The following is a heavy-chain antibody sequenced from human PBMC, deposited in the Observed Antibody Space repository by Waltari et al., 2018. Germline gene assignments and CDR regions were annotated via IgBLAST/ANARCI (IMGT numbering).Heavy chain of an antibody. Sequence: QVQLQQWGAGLLKPSETLSLTCAVSGGSFSGYYWGWIRQPPLTGLEGIGEINHSGSTNYNPSLKSRVTISVDTSKNQFSLKLSSVTAADTAVYYCARLPRYYYYMDVWGKGTTVTVSS. CDR2: INHSGST. J-gene: IGHJ6*03. CDR3: ARLPRYYYYMDV. V-gene: IGHV4-34*01. CDR1: GGSFSGYY.